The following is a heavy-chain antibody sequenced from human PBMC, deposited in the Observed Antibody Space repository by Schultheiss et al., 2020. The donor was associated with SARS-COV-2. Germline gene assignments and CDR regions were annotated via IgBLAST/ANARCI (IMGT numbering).Heavy chain of an antibody. Sequence: SETLSLTCSVSGDSISSSSHYWSWIRQPAGKGLEWIGRIYVSGDTNYSPSLKSRVTISVDTSKNQFSLKLSSVTAADTAVYYCARLGSGWQIDYWGQGTLVTVSS. D-gene: IGHD6-19*01. CDR1: GDSISSSSHY. V-gene: IGHV4-61*10. CDR2: IYVSGDT. J-gene: IGHJ4*02. CDR3: ARLGSGWQIDY.